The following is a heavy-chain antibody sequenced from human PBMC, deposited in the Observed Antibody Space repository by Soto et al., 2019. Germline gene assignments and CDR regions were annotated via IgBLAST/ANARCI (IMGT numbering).Heavy chain of an antibody. CDR3: ASTSFYSSHDYGDYYFDY. J-gene: IGHJ4*02. Sequence: SETLSLTCTVSGGSISSYYWSWIRQPPGKGLEWIGYIYYSGSTNYNPSLKSRVTISVDTSKNQFSLKLSSVTAADTAVYYCASTSFYSSHDYGDYYFDYWGQGTLVTVSS. D-gene: IGHD4-17*01. CDR1: GGSISSYY. CDR2: IYYSGST. V-gene: IGHV4-59*08.